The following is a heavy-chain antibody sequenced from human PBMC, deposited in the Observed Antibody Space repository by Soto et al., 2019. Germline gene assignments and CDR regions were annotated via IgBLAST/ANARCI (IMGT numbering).Heavy chain of an antibody. J-gene: IGHJ6*02. D-gene: IGHD3-10*01. V-gene: IGHV4-39*01. CDR3: ARNLWRVRRNKNYYYGMDV. Sequence: PSETLSLTCTVSGGSISSSSYYWGWIRQPPGKGLEWLGCIYYSGSTYHNPSLKSRVTISVDTSKNQFSLKLSSVTAADTAVYYCARNLWRVRRNKNYYYGMDVWGQGTTVTVSS. CDR1: GGSISSSSYY. CDR2: IYYSGST.